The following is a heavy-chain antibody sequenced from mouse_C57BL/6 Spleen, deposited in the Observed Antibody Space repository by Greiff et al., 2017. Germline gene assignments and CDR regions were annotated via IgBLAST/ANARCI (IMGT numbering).Heavy chain of an antibody. D-gene: IGHD1-1*01. Sequence: VQLQQPGTELVKPGASVKLSCKASGYTFTSCWMHWVKQRPGQGLEWIGNINPSNGGTNYNEKFKSKATLTVDKSSSTAYMQLSSLTSEDSAVYYCARRIQLRDYAMDYWGQGTSVTVSS. CDR3: ARRIQLRDYAMDY. V-gene: IGHV1-53*01. J-gene: IGHJ4*01. CDR1: GYTFTSCW. CDR2: INPSNGGT.